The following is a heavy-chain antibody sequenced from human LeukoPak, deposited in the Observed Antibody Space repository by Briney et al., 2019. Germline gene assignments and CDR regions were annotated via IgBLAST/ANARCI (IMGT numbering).Heavy chain of an antibody. J-gene: IGHJ4*02. CDR3: ARQEMGYSYNLFDY. CDR1: GGSINSYY. D-gene: IGHD5-18*01. Sequence: SEPLSVTCTVSGGSINSYYWSWIRQPPGKGLERIGCIYYSGNTKYNPSLKSRVTILVDTSKNQFSLKLTSLTAADTAVYYCARQEMGYSYNLFDYWGQGTLVNVS. CDR2: IYYSGNT. V-gene: IGHV4-59*08.